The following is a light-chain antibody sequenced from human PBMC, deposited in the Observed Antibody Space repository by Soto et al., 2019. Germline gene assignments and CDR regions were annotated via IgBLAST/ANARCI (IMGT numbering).Light chain of an antibody. J-gene: IGKJ2*01. Sequence: EIVLTQSPGPLSLSPGERATLSCRASQSVSSSSLAWYQQKPGQAPSLLIFGASSRATGIPDRFSGSGSGADITLTISRVEPEDFAVYHCQHYNTFGQGTKLEIK. CDR1: QSVSSSS. CDR2: GAS. CDR3: QHYNT. V-gene: IGKV3-20*01.